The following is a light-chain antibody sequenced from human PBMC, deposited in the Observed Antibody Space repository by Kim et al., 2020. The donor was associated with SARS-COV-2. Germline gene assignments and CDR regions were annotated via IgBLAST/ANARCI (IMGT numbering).Light chain of an antibody. CDR1: NIGSKS. Sequence: SYELTQPPSVSVAPGKTARITCGGNNIGSKSVHWYQQKPGQAPVLVIYYDSDRPSGIRERFSGSNSGNTATLTISRVEAGDEADYYCQVWDSSSDWVFGGGTQLTVL. V-gene: IGLV3-21*04. CDR2: YDS. CDR3: QVWDSSSDWV. J-gene: IGLJ3*02.